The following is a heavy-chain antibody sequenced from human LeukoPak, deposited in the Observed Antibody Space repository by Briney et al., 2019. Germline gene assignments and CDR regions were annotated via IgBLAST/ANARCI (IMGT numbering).Heavy chain of an antibody. Sequence: SETLSLTCTVSGGSISGYYWSWIRQPPGKGLEWIGYINNSGSTNYNPSLKSRVTISVDTSRNQLSLKLSSVTAADTAVYYCARHLAARLGGARFSDYWGQGTQVTVSS. CDR1: GGSISGYY. V-gene: IGHV4-59*08. CDR3: ARHLAARLGGARFSDY. J-gene: IGHJ4*02. CDR2: INNSGST. D-gene: IGHD2-21*01.